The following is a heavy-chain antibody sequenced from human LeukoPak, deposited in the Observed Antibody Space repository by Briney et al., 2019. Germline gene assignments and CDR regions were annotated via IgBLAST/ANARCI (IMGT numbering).Heavy chain of an antibody. J-gene: IGHJ4*02. D-gene: IGHD3-16*01. Sequence: GGSLRLSCTASGFTFSSNSMTWVRQAPGKGLEWVSYISSMSSTIYYADSVKGRFTISRDNAKNSLYLQMNSLRAEDTAVYCCVRPWGLWGQGTLVTVSS. CDR1: GFTFSSNS. V-gene: IGHV3-48*01. CDR3: VRPWGL. CDR2: ISSMSSTI.